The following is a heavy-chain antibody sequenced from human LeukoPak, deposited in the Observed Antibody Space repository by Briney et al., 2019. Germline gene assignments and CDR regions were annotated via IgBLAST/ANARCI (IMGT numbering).Heavy chain of an antibody. CDR3: ARVNFAAAAMDV. CDR1: GFTFSNYA. V-gene: IGHV3-30*04. D-gene: IGHD6-13*01. J-gene: IGHJ6*04. Sequence: GGSLRLYCAASGFTFSNYAMHWLRQAPGKGLEWVAVISSDGSNKYYADSVKGRFTFSRDNSKNTLYLQMTSLRAEDTAVYYCARVNFAAAAMDVWGKGTTVTVSS. CDR2: ISSDGSNK.